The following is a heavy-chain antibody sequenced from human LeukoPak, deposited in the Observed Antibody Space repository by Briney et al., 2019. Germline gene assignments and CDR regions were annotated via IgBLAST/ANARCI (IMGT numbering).Heavy chain of an antibody. V-gene: IGHV1-2*02. D-gene: IGHD3-22*01. J-gene: IGHJ3*02. CDR2: IDPDSGGT. Sequence: ASVKVSCTTSGYTFTDYYMHWVRQAPGQGLEWMGCIDPDSGGTNYPQRFQGRVTVTRDTSISTAYMELSRLRFDDTAVYYCAREYYDSSGLKHAFDIWGQGTMVTVSS. CDR3: AREYYDSSGLKHAFDI. CDR1: GYTFTDYY.